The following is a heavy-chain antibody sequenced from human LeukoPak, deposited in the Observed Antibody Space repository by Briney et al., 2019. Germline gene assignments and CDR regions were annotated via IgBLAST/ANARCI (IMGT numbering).Heavy chain of an antibody. CDR1: GFTFSDCY. CDR3: ARGGADYVIGY. J-gene: IGHJ4*02. V-gene: IGHV3-11*06. D-gene: IGHD4-17*01. Sequence: GGSLRLSCAASGFTFSDCYMSWIRQAPGKGLEWVSFISSSSSYTNYADSVKGRFTISRDNAKNSLYLQMNSLRAEDTAVYYCARGGADYVIGYWGQGTLVTVSS. CDR2: ISSSSSYT.